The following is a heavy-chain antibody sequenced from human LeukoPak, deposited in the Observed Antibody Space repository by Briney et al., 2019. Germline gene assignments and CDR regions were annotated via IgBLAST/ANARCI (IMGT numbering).Heavy chain of an antibody. CDR2: IHPSGST. D-gene: IGHD5-18*01. J-gene: IGHJ3*02. Sequence: SETLSLTCTVSGDSISSYYWSWIRQPAGQGLEWIGRIHPSGSTNYNPSLKSRVTMSVDTSKNQFSLKLSSVTAADTAVYYCARGAGGYSYGPGAFDIWGQGTMVTVSS. V-gene: IGHV4-4*07. CDR3: ARGAGGYSYGPGAFDI. CDR1: GDSISSYY.